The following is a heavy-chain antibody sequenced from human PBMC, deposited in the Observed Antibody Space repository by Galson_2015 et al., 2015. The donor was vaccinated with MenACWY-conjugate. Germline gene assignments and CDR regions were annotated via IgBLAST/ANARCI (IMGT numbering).Heavy chain of an antibody. CDR1: GGTFSSYA. CDR3: ARGRRQRGAFDI. J-gene: IGHJ3*02. Sequence: SVKVSCKASGGTFSSYAISWVRQAPGQGLEWMGGIIPIFGTANYAQKFQGRVTITADESTSTAYMELSSLRSEDTAVYYCARGRRQRGAFDIWGQGTMVTVSS. CDR2: IIPIFGTA. V-gene: IGHV1-69*13.